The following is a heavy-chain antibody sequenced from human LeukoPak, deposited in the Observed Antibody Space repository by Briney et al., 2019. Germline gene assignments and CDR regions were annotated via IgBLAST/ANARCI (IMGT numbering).Heavy chain of an antibody. J-gene: IGHJ5*02. D-gene: IGHD3-22*01. CDR3: ARDLGQYYDTSDNWFDP. Sequence: GGSLRLSCAAYGFTVSSNYMSWVRQAPGKGLEWVSIIYSGGSTFYADSVKGRFTISRDNSKNTLYLQMNSLRAEDTAVYYCARDLGQYYDTSDNWFDPWGQGTLVTVSS. V-gene: IGHV3-53*01. CDR2: IYSGGST. CDR1: GFTVSSNY.